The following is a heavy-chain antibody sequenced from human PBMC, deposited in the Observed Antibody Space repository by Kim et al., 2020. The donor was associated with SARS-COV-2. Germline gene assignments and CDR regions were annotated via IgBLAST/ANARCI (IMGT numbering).Heavy chain of an antibody. V-gene: IGHV3-33*05. Sequence: GGSLRLSCAASGFTFSSYGMHWVRQAPGKGLEWVAVISYDGSNKYYADSVKGRFTISRDNSKNTLYLQMNSLRAEDTAVYYCAREVYYDSSGYSYWGQGT. J-gene: IGHJ4*02. D-gene: IGHD3-22*01. CDR3: AREVYYDSSGYSY. CDR2: ISYDGSNK. CDR1: GFTFSSYG.